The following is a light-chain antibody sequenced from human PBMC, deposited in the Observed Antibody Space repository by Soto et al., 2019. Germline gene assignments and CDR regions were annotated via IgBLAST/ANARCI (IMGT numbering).Light chain of an antibody. CDR2: WAS. CDR1: QSILYNSNNRNY. CDR3: RQEYNISWT. Sequence: DIVMTQSPDSLAVSLGERATINCKSSQSILYNSNNRNYLAGYQHKPRQPPNLLLDWASTRESGVPDRFSGRGSGTDFSLTIARLEAEDVADYDCRQEYNISWTFGHGTRVESK. J-gene: IGKJ1*01. V-gene: IGKV4-1*01.